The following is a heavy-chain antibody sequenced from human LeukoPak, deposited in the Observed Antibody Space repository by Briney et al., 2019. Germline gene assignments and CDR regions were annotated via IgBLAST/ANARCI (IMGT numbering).Heavy chain of an antibody. Sequence: ASVKVSCKASGYTFTGYYMHWVRQAPGQGLEWMGWINPNSGGTNYAQKFQGWVTMTRDTSISTAYMELSRLRSDDTAVYYCARARGYSYGITPNYCDYWGQGTLVTVSS. CDR3: ARARGYSYGITPNYCDY. V-gene: IGHV1-2*04. D-gene: IGHD5-18*01. CDR2: INPNSGGT. J-gene: IGHJ4*02. CDR1: GYTFTGYY.